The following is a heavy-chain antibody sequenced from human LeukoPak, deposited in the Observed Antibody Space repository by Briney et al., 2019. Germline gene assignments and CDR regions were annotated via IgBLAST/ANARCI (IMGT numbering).Heavy chain of an antibody. V-gene: IGHV3-48*01. CDR2: ISSSSSAR. Sequence: GGSLRLSCAASGFTFSSHSMNWVRQAPGKGLEWVSYISSSSSARYYADSVKGRFTISRDDARNSLYLQMNSLRAEDTAVYYCAKDYSSNWYNWFDPWGQGTLVTVSS. CDR3: AKDYSSNWYNWFDP. J-gene: IGHJ5*02. CDR1: GFTFSSHS. D-gene: IGHD6-13*01.